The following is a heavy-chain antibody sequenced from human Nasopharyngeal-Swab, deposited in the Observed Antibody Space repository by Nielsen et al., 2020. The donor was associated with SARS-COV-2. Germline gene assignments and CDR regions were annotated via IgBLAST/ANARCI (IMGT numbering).Heavy chain of an antibody. Sequence: SLKISCAASGFTFDDYAMHWVLQAPGKGLEWVSGISWNSGSTGYADSVKGRFTISRDNAKNSLYLQMNSLRAEDTAVYYCTRTLSASYMDVWGKGTTVTVSS. CDR1: GFTFDDYA. CDR2: ISWNSGST. J-gene: IGHJ6*03. CDR3: TRTLSASYMDV. V-gene: IGHV3-9*01. D-gene: IGHD1/OR15-1a*01.